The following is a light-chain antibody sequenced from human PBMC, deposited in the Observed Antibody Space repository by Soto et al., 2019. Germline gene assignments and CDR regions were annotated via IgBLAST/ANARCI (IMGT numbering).Light chain of an antibody. J-gene: IGKJ1*01. Sequence: DIPMTQSPSTLSASVGDRVTITCRASQSIGTWLAWYQQKPGKAPKVLIYKASNLQDGVPSRFSGSGSGTEFILTINTLQPDDVATYYCQQYNSYWTFGQGTKVEIK. CDR3: QQYNSYWT. V-gene: IGKV1-5*03. CDR2: KAS. CDR1: QSIGTW.